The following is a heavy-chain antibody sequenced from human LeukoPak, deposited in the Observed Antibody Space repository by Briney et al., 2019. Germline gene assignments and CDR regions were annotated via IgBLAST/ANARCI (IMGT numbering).Heavy chain of an antibody. V-gene: IGHV1-18*01. CDR1: GYTFTSYG. D-gene: IGHD2-2*01. J-gene: IGHJ4*02. Sequence: ASVKVSCKASGYTFTSYGISWVRQAPGQGLEWMGWISAYNGNTNYAQKLQGRVTMTTDTSTSTAYMELRSLRSDDTVVYYCARAGGYCSSTSCQTFDYWGQGTLVTVSS. CDR2: ISAYNGNT. CDR3: ARAGGYCSSTSCQTFDY.